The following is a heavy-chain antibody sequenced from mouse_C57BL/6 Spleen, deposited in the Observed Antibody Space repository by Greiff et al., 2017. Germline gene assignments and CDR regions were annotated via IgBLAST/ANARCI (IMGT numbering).Heavy chain of an antibody. CDR2: IDPSDSYT. CDR1: GYTFTSYW. CDR3: ARGDYCGSSYGFAY. J-gene: IGHJ3*01. D-gene: IGHD1-1*01. Sequence: VKLQQPGAELVKPGASVKLSCKASGYTFTSYWMQWVKQRPGQGLEWIGEIDPSDSYTNYNQKFKGKATVTVDTSSSTAYMQLSSLTSEDSAVYYCARGDYCGSSYGFAYWGQGTLVTVSA. V-gene: IGHV1-50*01.